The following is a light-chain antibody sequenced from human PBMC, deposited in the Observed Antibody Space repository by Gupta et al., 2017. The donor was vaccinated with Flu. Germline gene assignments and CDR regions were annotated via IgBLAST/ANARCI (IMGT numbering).Light chain of an antibody. CDR3: QQRSNGLIT. CDR1: QDISIY. CDR2: DAS. Sequence: EVVLTQSPATLSLSPGERATLSCRASQDISIYLAWYQQKPGEAPRLLLYDASKRATGIPARFSGSGSGTDFTLTISSLEPDDFAVYYCQQRSNGLITFGQGTRVEIK. J-gene: IGKJ5*01. V-gene: IGKV3-11*01.